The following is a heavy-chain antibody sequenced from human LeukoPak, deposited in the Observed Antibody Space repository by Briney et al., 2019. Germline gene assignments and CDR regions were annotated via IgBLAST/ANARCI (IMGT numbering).Heavy chain of an antibody. CDR1: GFSFSDFA. CDR2: MSGRGAST. Sequence: GGSLRLSCKASGFSFSDFAMTWVRQAPGKGLEWVSTMSGRGASTYYADSVKGRFTVSRDTSDNTLYLHMNSLRAEDTAVYFCANPDSSGFYFSMRFDFWGQGTLVTVSS. CDR3: ANPDSSGFYFSMRFDF. J-gene: IGHJ4*02. D-gene: IGHD3-22*01. V-gene: IGHV3-23*01.